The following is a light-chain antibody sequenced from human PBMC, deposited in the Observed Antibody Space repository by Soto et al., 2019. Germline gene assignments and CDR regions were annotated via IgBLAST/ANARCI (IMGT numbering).Light chain of an antibody. CDR2: KAS. CDR3: QQSYNTPLT. V-gene: IGKV1-5*03. CDR1: QNINDL. J-gene: IGKJ4*01. Sequence: DIQVTQSPSTLSASVGDRVTITCRASQNINDLLAWYQQKPGKAPNLLIYKASSLESGVPPRFSGSGSGTDFTLTISSLQPEDFATFYCQQSYNTPLTFGGGTKVDIK.